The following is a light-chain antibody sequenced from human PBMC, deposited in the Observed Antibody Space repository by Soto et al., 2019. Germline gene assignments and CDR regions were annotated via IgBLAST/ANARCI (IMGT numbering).Light chain of an antibody. J-gene: IGKJ1*01. V-gene: IGKV3-20*01. CDR2: GAS. Sequence: EIGWTQSTGTLPLSPGERATLSCRASQSVSNNYLAWYQQKPGQAPRLLIYGASNRATGIPDRFSGSGSGTDFTLTISSLEPADFAVYYCQAYGSSGTFGQGTKV. CDR1: QSVSNNY. CDR3: QAYGSSGT.